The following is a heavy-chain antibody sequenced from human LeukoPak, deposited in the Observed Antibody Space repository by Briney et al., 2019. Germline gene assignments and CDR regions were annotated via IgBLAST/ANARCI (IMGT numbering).Heavy chain of an antibody. J-gene: IGHJ6*02. CDR1: GFTFSNYD. V-gene: IGHV3-13*01. Sequence: PGGSLRLSCAASGFTFSNYDMHWVRQATGKGLEWVSAFHTAGDIHYSGSVKGRFATSRENAKNSFYLQMNNLRAGDTAVYHCARGSCSSRSCYKRVNGLDVWGQGTPVTVSS. D-gene: IGHD2-2*01. CDR2: FHTAGDI. CDR3: ARGSCSSRSCYKRVNGLDV.